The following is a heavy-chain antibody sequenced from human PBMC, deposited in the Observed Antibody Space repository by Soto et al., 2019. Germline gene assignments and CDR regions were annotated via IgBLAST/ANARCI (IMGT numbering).Heavy chain of an antibody. CDR2: IYTSGST. J-gene: IGHJ4*02. V-gene: IGHV4-4*07. D-gene: IGHD1-26*01. CDR1: GGSISSYY. CDR3: ARDTSVGATTPFDY. Sequence: SETLSLTCTVSGGSISSYYWSWIRQPAGMGLEWIGRIYTSGSTNYNPSLKSRVTMSVDTSKNQFSLKLSSVTAADTAVYYCARDTSVGATTPFDYWGQGTLVTVSS.